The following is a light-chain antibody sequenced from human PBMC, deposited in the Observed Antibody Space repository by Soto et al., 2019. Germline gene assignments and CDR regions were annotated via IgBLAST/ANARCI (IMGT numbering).Light chain of an antibody. Sequence: SYELTQPPSVSVSPGQTASITCSGDKLGNGDKLGDTYASWYQQKPGQSPVLVIYQDTKRPSGIPERFSGSNSGNTATLTISGTQAMDEADYYCQAWDSSTVLFGGGTKLTVL. CDR2: QDT. V-gene: IGLV3-1*01. CDR1: KLGDTY. J-gene: IGLJ2*01. CDR3: QAWDSSTVL.